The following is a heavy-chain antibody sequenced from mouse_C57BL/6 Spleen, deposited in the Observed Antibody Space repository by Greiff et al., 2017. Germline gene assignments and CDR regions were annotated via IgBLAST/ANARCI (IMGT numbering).Heavy chain of an antibody. Sequence: QVQLQQSGAELVKPGASVQMSCKASGYTFTSYWITWVKQRPGQGLEWIGDIYPGSGSTNYNEKFKSKATLTVDTSSSTAYMQLSSLTSEDSAVYYCARDYYSNSTWFAYWGQGTLVTISA. CDR1: GYTFTSYW. D-gene: IGHD2-5*01. J-gene: IGHJ3*01. CDR3: ARDYYSNSTWFAY. CDR2: IYPGSGST. V-gene: IGHV1-55*01.